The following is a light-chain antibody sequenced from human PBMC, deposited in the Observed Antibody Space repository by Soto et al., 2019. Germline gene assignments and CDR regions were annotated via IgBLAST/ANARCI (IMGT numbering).Light chain of an antibody. J-gene: IGLJ1*01. V-gene: IGLV1-40*01. CDR2: ANN. Sequence: QSVLTQPPSVSGAPGPRVTISCTGSSSNIGAGYDVHWYQQLPGTAPKLLIYANNFRPSGVPDRFSGSKSGTSASLAITGLQAEDEADYYCQSYDSSLSGYVFGTGTKVTVL. CDR1: SSNIGAGYD. CDR3: QSYDSSLSGYV.